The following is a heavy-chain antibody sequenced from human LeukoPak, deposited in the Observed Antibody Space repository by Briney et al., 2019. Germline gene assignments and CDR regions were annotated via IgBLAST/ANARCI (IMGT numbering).Heavy chain of an antibody. D-gene: IGHD3-22*01. CDR3: ARDPYYYDSSGFFDY. CDR1: GFTFSSYW. J-gene: IGHJ4*02. Sequence: GGSLRLSCAASGFTFSSYWTSWVRQAPGKGLEGVANIKQDGSEKYYVDSVKGRFTISRDNAKNSLYLQMNSLRAEDTAVYYCARDPYYYDSSGFFDYWGQGTLVTVSS. V-gene: IGHV3-7*01. CDR2: IKQDGSEK.